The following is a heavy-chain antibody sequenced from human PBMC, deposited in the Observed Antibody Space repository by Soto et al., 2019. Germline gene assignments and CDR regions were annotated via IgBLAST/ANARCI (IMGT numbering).Heavy chain of an antibody. CDR2: IGTAGDT. J-gene: IGHJ6*02. Sequence: EVHLVESGGGLVEPGGSLRLSCAASGFTFSSYDMHWVRQATGKGLEWVSAIGTAGDTYYPGSVKGRFTISRENAKNSLYLQMNSLRAGDTAVYYCARGGSYYYGMDVWGQGTTVTVSS. CDR1: GFTFSSYD. V-gene: IGHV3-13*01. CDR3: ARGGSYYYGMDV. D-gene: IGHD1-26*01.